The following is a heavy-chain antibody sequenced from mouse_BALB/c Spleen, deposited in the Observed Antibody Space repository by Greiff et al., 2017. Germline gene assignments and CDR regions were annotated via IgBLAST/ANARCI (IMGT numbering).Heavy chain of an antibody. CDR3: ARGGSHYYAMDY. J-gene: IGHJ4*01. V-gene: IGHV1-9*01. CDR1: GYTFSSYW. CDR2: ILPGSGST. Sequence: VKLVESGAELMKPGASVKISCKATGYTFSSYWIEWVKQRPGHGLEWIGEILPGSGSTNYNEKFKGKATFTADTSSNTAYMQLSSLTSEDSAVYYCARGGSHYYAMDYWGQGTSVTVSS.